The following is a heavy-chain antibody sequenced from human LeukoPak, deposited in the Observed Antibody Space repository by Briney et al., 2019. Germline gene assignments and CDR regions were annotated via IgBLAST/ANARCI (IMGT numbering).Heavy chain of an antibody. CDR1: GGSISSSSYY. D-gene: IGHD3-10*01. Sequence: SETLSLTCTVSGGSISSSSYYWGWICQPPGKGLEWIGSIYYSGSTYYNPSLKSRVTISVDTSKNQFSLKLSSVTAADTAVYYCASPYYYGSGSYYNAAGEYWGQGTLVTVSS. CDR3: ASPYYYGSGSYYNAAGEY. V-gene: IGHV4-39*01. J-gene: IGHJ4*02. CDR2: IYYSGST.